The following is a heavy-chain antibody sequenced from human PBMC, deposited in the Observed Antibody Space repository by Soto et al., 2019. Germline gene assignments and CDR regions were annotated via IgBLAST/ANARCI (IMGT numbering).Heavy chain of an antibody. V-gene: IGHV1-2*02. D-gene: IGHD3-3*01. CDR1: GYTFTGYY. Sequence: GASVKVSCKASGYTFTGYYMHWVRQAPGQGLEWMGWINPNSGGTNYAQKFQGRVTMTRDTSISTAYMELSRLRSDDTAVYYCARDPGTYYDFWSGYPYYYYGMDVWGQGTTVTVSS. J-gene: IGHJ6*02. CDR2: INPNSGGT. CDR3: ARDPGTYYDFWSGYPYYYYGMDV.